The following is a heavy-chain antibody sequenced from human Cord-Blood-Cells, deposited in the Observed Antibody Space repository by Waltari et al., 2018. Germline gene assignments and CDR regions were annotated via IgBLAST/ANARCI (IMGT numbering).Heavy chain of an antibody. V-gene: IGHV4-59*01. D-gene: IGHD1-26*01. J-gene: IGHJ4*02. CDR2: IYYTGST. Sequence: QVQLQESGPGLVKPGGSISSYYWSWLRQHPGKGLEWIGYIYYTGSTNYHPSLKSRVTISVDTSKNQFSLKLSSVTAADTAVYYCARQSGGGSYFDYWGQGTLVTVSS. CDR1: GSISSYY. CDR3: ARQSGGGSYFDY.